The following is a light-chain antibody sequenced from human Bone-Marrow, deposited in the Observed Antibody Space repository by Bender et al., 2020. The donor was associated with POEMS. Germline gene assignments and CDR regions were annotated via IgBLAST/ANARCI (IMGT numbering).Light chain of an antibody. J-gene: IGLJ2*01. V-gene: IGLV3-19*01. CDR3: NSRDSSGDPDVV. CDR1: SLRSFY. CDR2: DKN. Sequence: SSELTQDPAVSVALGQTVRITCQGDSLRSFYASWYRQKPGQAPLLVIYDKNNRPSGIPDRFSGSSSGNTASLTITGAQAEDEADYYCNSRDSSGDPDVVFGGGTKLTVL.